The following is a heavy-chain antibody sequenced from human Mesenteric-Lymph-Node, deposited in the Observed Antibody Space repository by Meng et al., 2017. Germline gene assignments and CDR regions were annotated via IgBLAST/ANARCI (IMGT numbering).Heavy chain of an antibody. V-gene: IGHV3-66*02. CDR3: ARDRDSVDSGYDSQGDAFDI. Sequence: GESLKISCAASGFTVSSNYMSWVRQAPGKGLEWVSVIYSGGSTYYADSVKGRFTISRDNSKNTLYLQMNSLRAEDTAVYYCARDRDSVDSGYDSQGDAFDIWGQGTMVTVS. CDR2: IYSGGST. CDR1: GFTVSSNY. J-gene: IGHJ3*02. D-gene: IGHD5-12*01.